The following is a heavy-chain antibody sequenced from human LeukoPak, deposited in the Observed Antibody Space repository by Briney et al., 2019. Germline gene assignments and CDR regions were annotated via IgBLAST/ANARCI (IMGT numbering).Heavy chain of an antibody. CDR1: GGSISSYY. CDR2: IYYSGST. CDR3: ARTAGGLRFLEWSPECGMDV. V-gene: IGHV4-59*01. D-gene: IGHD3-3*01. J-gene: IGHJ6*02. Sequence: SETLSLTCTVSGGSISSYYWSWIRQPPGKGLEWIGYIYYSGSTNYNPSLKSRVTISVDTSKNQFSLKLSSVTAADTAVYYCARTAGGLRFLEWSPECGMDVWGQGTTVTVSS.